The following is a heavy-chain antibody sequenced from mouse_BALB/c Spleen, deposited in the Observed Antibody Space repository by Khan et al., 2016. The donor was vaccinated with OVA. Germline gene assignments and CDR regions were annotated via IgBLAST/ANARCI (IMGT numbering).Heavy chain of an antibody. D-gene: IGHD4-1*01. Sequence: EVQRVESGGDLVKPGGSLKLSCAASGFTFSSYSMSWVRKTPDKRLEWIASISSDGDYTYYPDSVKGRFTISMDNAKNALYLQMSSLKSEDTAMYYCASHLTGSFAYWGQGTLVTVSA. CDR2: ISSDGDYT. CDR3: ASHLTGSFAY. V-gene: IGHV5-6*01. J-gene: IGHJ3*01. CDR1: GFTFSSYS.